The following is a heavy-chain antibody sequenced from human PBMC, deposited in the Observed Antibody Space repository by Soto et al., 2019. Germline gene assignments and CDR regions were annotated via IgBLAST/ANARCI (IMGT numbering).Heavy chain of an antibody. CDR1: GGTFSSYA. D-gene: IGHD3-22*01. CDR2: IIPIFGTA. V-gene: IGHV1-69*13. CDR3: ARGPGYYDIRYIGPFFAY. Sequence: ASVKVSCKASGGTFSSYAISWVRQAPGQGLEWMGGIIPIFGTANYAQKFQGRVTITADESTSTAYMELSSLRSEDTAVYYCARGPGYYDIRYIGPFFAYWGKGTPVPVSS. J-gene: IGHJ4*02.